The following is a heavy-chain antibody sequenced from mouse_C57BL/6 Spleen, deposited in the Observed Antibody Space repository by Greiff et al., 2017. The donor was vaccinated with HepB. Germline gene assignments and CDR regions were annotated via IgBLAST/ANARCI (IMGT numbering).Heavy chain of an antibody. CDR1: GYTFTSYW. Sequence: VQLQQSGAELVKPGASVKMSCEASGYTFTSYWITWVKQRPGQGLEWIGDIYPGSGSTNYNEKFKSKATLTVDTSSSTAYMQLSSLTSKDSAVYYCARSGTSTVVAYYWGQGTTLTVSS. V-gene: IGHV1-55*01. J-gene: IGHJ2*01. D-gene: IGHD1-1*01. CDR3: ARSGTSTVVAYY. CDR2: IYPGSGST.